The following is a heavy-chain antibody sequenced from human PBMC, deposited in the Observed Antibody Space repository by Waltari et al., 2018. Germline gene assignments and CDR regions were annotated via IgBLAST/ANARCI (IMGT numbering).Heavy chain of an antibody. CDR3: AHRRGGYFDY. D-gene: IGHD3-10*01. J-gene: IGHJ4*02. CDR2: IYWHDEK. Sequence: QITLKESGPTLVKPTQTLTMTCTFSGFSLSTSEVAVGWIRRPPGKALEWVALIYWHDEKRYSPSLNSRLIITKDTSKNLVVLTMNNMDPVDIATYYCAHRRGGYFDYWGQGILVTVSS. V-gene: IGHV2-5*01. CDR1: GFSLSTSEVA.